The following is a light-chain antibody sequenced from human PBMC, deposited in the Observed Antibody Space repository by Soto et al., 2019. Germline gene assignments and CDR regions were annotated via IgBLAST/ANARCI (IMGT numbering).Light chain of an antibody. V-gene: IGKV1-39*01. CDR1: QSIFSY. CDR2: TSS. J-gene: IGKJ2*01. Sequence: DMQMTQSPSSLSASVQDRVTITGRASQSIFSYVNWYQQKPGKAPKLLIYTSSKLQSGVPSRFSGSGKGTDLTLTISSLKPEDFATYYCQHTYSFPYTFGQGTKLDIK. CDR3: QHTYSFPYT.